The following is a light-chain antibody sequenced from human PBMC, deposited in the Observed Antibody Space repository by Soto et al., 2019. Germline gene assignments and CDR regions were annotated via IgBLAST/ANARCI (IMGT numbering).Light chain of an antibody. Sequence: QSALTQSASVSGSPGQSITISCTGSNSDVGGYNYVSWYQQHPGKAPKLMIYDVSNRPSGVSNRFSGSKSGNTASLTISGFQADDEADYYCTSYTTSNTEVFGGGTKLTVL. CDR2: DVS. V-gene: IGLV2-14*01. CDR3: TSYTTSNTEV. J-gene: IGLJ2*01. CDR1: NSDVGGYNY.